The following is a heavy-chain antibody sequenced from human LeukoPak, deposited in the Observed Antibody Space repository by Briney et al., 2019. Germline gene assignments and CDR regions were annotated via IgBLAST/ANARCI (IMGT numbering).Heavy chain of an antibody. CDR3: AREGAYGNFDY. J-gene: IGHJ4*02. CDR2: IIPIFGTA. CDR1: GGTFNSYA. Sequence: ASVKVSCKASGGTFNSYAISWVRQAPGQGLEWMGGIIPIFGTANYAQKFQGRVTITADKSTSTAYMELSSLRSEDTAVYYCAREGAYGNFDYWGQGTLVTVSS. V-gene: IGHV1-69*06. D-gene: IGHD3-10*01.